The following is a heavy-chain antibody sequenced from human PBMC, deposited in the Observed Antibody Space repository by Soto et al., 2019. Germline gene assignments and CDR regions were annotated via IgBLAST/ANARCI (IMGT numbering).Heavy chain of an antibody. CDR3: ARDPWAADY. CDR1: GFTVSTKY. V-gene: IGHV3-66*01. CDR2: IYSGGST. Sequence: EVQLVESGGGLVQPGGSLRLSCAASGFTVSTKYMSWVRQAPGKGLEWVSVIYSGGSTFYADSVRGRFTISRDNSKNTVNLQINSLRAEDTAGYYCARDPWAADYWGQGTLVTVSS. J-gene: IGHJ4*02. D-gene: IGHD3-16*01.